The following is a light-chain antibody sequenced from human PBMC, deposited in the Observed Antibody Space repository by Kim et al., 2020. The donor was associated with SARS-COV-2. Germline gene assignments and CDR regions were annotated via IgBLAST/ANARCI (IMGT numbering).Light chain of an antibody. CDR3: SSYAGTNNLL. Sequence: GQSVAISCTGTSSDMCTYNYVSWYQQHPGKAPKLLIYEVSKRPSGVPDRFSGSKSGNTASLTVSGLQADDEANYYCSSYAGTNNLLFGGGTQLTVL. CDR1: SSDMCTYNY. V-gene: IGLV2-8*01. J-gene: IGLJ2*01. CDR2: EVS.